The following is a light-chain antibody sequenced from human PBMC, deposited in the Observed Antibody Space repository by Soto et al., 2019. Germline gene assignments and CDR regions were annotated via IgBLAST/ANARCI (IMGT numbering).Light chain of an antibody. Sequence: EIVLTQSPATLSLSPGERATLSCGASQSVSSSYLAWYQQKPGLAPRLLIYDASSRATGIPDRFSGSGSGTDFTLTISRLEPEDLEVYYCQQYGSSPYTFGQGTKREIK. CDR1: QSVSSSY. CDR2: DAS. J-gene: IGKJ2*01. V-gene: IGKV3D-20*01. CDR3: QQYGSSPYT.